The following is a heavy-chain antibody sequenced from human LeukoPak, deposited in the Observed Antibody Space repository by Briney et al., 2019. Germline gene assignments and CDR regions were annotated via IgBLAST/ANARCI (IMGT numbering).Heavy chain of an antibody. CDR2: IFQGGGEI. J-gene: IGHJ4*02. Sequence: GGSLRLSCAASGFIFSTYSMTWVRQPPGKGLEWVSSIFQGGGEIHYADSVRGRFTISRDNSKSTLFLQMNSLRAEDSAIYYCATYRQVLLPFESWGQGTLVTVSS. V-gene: IGHV3-23*01. CDR1: GFIFSTYS. D-gene: IGHD5-18*01. CDR3: ATYRQVLLPFES.